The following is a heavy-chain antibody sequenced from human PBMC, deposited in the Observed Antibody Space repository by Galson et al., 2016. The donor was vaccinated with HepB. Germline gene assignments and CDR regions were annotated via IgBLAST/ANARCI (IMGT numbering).Heavy chain of an antibody. J-gene: IGHJ4*02. CDR1: GYKFTSYW. CDR3: ARHELHSNSWYMDS. CDR2: IYPGDSDT. Sequence: QSGAEVKKPGESLKISCQGSGYKFTSYWIGWVRQVPGKGLEWMGTIYPGDSDTRYSPSFQGQVTISVDKSSSTAYLQWSSLKASDSAMYYCARHELHSNSWYMDSWGQGTLVTVSS. D-gene: IGHD6-13*01. V-gene: IGHV5-51*01.